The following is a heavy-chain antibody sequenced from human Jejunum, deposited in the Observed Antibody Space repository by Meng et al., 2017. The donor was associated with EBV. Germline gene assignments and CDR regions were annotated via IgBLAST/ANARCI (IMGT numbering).Heavy chain of an antibody. D-gene: IGHD5-12*01. CDR2: IYYSGST. Sequence: QRPDAGPGLVKPSEPLSLTCTVSGGSVNSGNVYWSWIRQPPGKGLEWIGYIYYSGSTNYIPSLKSRVTISLDTSKNQFSLKLSSVTAADTAVYYCAGLRYSGYDRAFDYWGQGALVTVSS. CDR1: GGSVNSGNVY. CDR3: AGLRYSGYDRAFDY. V-gene: IGHV4-61*01. J-gene: IGHJ4*02.